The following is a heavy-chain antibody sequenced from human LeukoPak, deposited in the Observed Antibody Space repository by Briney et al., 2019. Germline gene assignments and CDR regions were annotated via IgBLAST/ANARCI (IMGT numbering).Heavy chain of an antibody. CDR2: ISYDGSNK. D-gene: IGHD6-19*01. V-gene: IGHV3-30-3*01. J-gene: IGHJ4*02. CDR1: GFTFSSYA. Sequence: GGSLRLSCAASGFTFSSYAMHWVRQAPGKGLEWVAVISYDGSNKYYADSVKGRFTISRDNSKNTLYLQMNSLRAEDTAVYYCARKREVAGTKPAFIDYWGQGTLATVSS. CDR3: ARKREVAGTKPAFIDY.